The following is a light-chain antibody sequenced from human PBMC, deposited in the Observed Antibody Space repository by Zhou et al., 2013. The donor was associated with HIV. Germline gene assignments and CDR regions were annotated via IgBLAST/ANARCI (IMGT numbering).Light chain of an antibody. J-gene: IGKJ2*02. V-gene: IGKV1-5*03. CDR2: KAS. Sequence: DILLTQSPLALSVYIGDRVTITCRANESIGQWLAWYQQKPGKAPKLLIYKASSLESGVPSRFSGSGSGTEFTLTISSLQPDDFATYYCQQYNSYQGTFGQGTKLEIK. CDR3: QQYNSYQGT. CDR1: ESIGQW.